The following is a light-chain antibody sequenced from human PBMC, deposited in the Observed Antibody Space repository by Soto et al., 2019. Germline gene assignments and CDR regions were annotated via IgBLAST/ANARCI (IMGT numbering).Light chain of an antibody. J-gene: IGLJ3*02. CDR3: VLYLGGGPWV. CDR2: STN. V-gene: IGLV8-61*01. Sequence: QTVVTQEPSFSVSPGGTVTLTCGLNSGSVSASYYPSWYQQTPGQAPRTLIYSTNTRSSGVPDRFSGSILGNKAALTITGAQADDESIYYCVLYLGGGPWVFGGGTKLTVL. CDR1: SGSVSASYY.